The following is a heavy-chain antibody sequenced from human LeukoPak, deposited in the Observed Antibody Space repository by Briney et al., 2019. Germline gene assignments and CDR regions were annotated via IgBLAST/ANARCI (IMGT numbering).Heavy chain of an antibody. CDR2: INPKNGGT. CDR3: ARVIGGRKRGQGPNDGFDL. CDR1: GYTFTSYY. Sequence: ASVKVSCKASGYTFTSYYIHWVRQAPGQGLEWMGWINPKNGGTRYAHKFLGRVTMTRDTSISTVYMELSRLRSDDTAVYYCARVIGGRKRGQGPNDGFDLWGQGTMVTVSS. V-gene: IGHV1-2*02. J-gene: IGHJ3*01.